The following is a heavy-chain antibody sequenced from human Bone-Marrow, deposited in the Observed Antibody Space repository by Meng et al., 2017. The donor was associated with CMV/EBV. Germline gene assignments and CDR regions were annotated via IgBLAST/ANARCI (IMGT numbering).Heavy chain of an antibody. V-gene: IGHV6-1*01. CDR3: TRDNRGDYYAMDV. CDR2: TYYRSKWYN. CDR1: GDSVSSNSVT. J-gene: IGHJ6*02. D-gene: IGHD3-10*01. Sequence: SETLSLTCAIFGDSVSSNSVTWNWIRQSPSRGLEWLGRTYYRSKWYNDYAVSVKSRITINSDTSKNQFSLQLNSVTPEDTAMYYCTRDNRGDYYAMDVWGQGITVTASS.